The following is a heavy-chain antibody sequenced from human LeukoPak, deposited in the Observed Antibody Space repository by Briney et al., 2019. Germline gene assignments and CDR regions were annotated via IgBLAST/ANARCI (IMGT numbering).Heavy chain of an antibody. V-gene: IGHV4-59*01. Sequence: PSETLSLTCTVAGGSISSYYWSWIRQPPGKGLEWIGYIYYSGSTNCNPSLKSRVTISVDTSKNQFSLKLSSVTAADTAVYYCARESSRADSSGYYFAYWGQGTLVTVSS. J-gene: IGHJ4*02. CDR2: IYYSGST. CDR1: GGSISSYY. CDR3: ARESSRADSSGYYFAY. D-gene: IGHD3-22*01.